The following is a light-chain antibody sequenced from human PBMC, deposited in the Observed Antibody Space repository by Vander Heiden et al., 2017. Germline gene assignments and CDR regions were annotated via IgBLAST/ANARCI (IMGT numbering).Light chain of an antibody. Sequence: DIVMTQSPATLSVSPGERATLSCRASRSVSSSLAWYQQKPGQAPRLLIYAASTRATGIPARFSGSGSGTEFTLTISSLQSEDFAVYYCQQYNNWPPITFGQGTRLEIK. V-gene: IGKV3-15*01. J-gene: IGKJ5*01. CDR2: AAS. CDR1: RSVSSS. CDR3: QQYNNWPPIT.